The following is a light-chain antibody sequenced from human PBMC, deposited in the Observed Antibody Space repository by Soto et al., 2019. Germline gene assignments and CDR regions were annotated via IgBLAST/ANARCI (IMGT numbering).Light chain of an antibody. J-gene: IGKJ4*02. Sequence: DIQMTQSPSSVSASVGDRVTITCRASQGISSWLAWYQQKQGNAPKLLIYASSSLQSGVPSRFSGRGSGTEFTRTISRLQPEDFATYYCHQANSFPLTFGGVTKVEIK. CDR3: HQANSFPLT. V-gene: IGKV1-12*01. CDR2: ASS. CDR1: QGISSW.